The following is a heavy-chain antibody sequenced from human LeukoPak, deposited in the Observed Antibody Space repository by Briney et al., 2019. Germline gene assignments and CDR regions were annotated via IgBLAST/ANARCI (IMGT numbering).Heavy chain of an antibody. D-gene: IGHD5-12*01. CDR1: GGTFSSYA. J-gene: IGHJ4*02. Sequence: SVKVSCKASGGTFSSYAISWVRQAPGQGLEWMGGIIPIFGTANYAQKFQGRVTITADESTSTAYMELSRLRSEDTAVYYCARARRGYDWAFDYWGQGTLVTVSS. CDR2: IIPIFGTA. CDR3: ARARRGYDWAFDY. V-gene: IGHV1-69*01.